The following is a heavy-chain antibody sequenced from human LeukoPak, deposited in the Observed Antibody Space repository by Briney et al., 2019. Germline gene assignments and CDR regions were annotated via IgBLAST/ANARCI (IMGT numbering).Heavy chain of an antibody. D-gene: IGHD6-19*01. J-gene: IGHJ3*02. Sequence: GGSLRLSCTASGFTFGDYAMSWFRQAPGKGLEWVGFIRSKAYGGTTEYAASVKGRFTISRDDSKSIAYLQMNSLKTEDTAVYYCTRYESSGWYVNDAFDIWGQGTMVTVSS. CDR3: TRYESSGWYVNDAFDI. V-gene: IGHV3-49*03. CDR2: IRSKAYGGTT. CDR1: GFTFGDYA.